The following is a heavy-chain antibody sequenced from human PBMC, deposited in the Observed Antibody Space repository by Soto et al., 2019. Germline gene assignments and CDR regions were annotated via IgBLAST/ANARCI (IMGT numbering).Heavy chain of an antibody. CDR1: GFTFSSYG. D-gene: IGHD3-10*01. Sequence: GGSLRLSCAASGFTFSSYGMHWVRQAPGKGLEWVAVIWYDGSNKYYADSVKGRFTISRDNSKNTLYLQMNSLRAEDTAVYYCAREEYYGSGNQYFDYWGQGTLVTVSS. CDR2: IWYDGSNK. J-gene: IGHJ4*02. CDR3: AREEYYGSGNQYFDY. V-gene: IGHV3-33*01.